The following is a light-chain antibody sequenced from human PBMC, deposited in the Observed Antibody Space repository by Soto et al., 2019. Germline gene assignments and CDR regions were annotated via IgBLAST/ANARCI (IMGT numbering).Light chain of an antibody. CDR3: QQSYSTPET. CDR2: AAS. J-gene: IGKJ1*01. V-gene: IGKV1-39*01. Sequence: DIQMTQSPSSLSASVGDRVTITCRASQSISTYLNWYQQKPGEAPQLLIYAASSLQSGVPSRFSGSGYGSDFTLTISSLQPEDFATYYCQQSYSTPETFGQGTKVEIK. CDR1: QSISTY.